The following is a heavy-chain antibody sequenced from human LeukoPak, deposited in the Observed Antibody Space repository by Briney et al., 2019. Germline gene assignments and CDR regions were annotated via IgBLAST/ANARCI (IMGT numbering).Heavy chain of an antibody. J-gene: IGHJ4*02. CDR1: GGSISSSSYY. D-gene: IGHD5-24*01. CDR2: IYYSGST. CDR3: ARGRRWLQSIYDY. V-gene: IGHV4-39*07. Sequence: SETLSLTCTVSGGSISSSSYYWGWIRQPPGKGLEWIGSIYYSGSTYYNPSLKSRVTISVDTSKNQFSLKLSSVTAADTAVYYCARGRRWLQSIYDYWGQGTLVTVSS.